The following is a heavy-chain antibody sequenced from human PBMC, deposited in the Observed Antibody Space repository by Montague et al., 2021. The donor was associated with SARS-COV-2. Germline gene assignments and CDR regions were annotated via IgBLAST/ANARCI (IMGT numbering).Heavy chain of an antibody. CDR3: GRTPGRGGMDV. J-gene: IGHJ6*02. CDR1: GGSISGYY. D-gene: IGHD3-10*01. V-gene: IGHV4-59*01. CDR2: ITYRGNT. Sequence: SETLSLTCTVSGGSISGYYWSWICQAPGKELEWIAYITYRGNTNYNHSPKSRVTIALEESKSKFSLKLSPMTAADTAVYFCGRTPGRGGMDVWGQGTTVTVS.